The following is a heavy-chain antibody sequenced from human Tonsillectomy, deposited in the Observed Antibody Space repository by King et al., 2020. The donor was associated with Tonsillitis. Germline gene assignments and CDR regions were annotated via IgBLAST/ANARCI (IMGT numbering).Heavy chain of an antibody. V-gene: IGHV3-15*07. CDR2: IKSKTDGETT. CDR1: GLTFSNAW. J-gene: IGHJ6*03. Sequence: VQLVESGGVLAKPGGSLRLSCAASGLTFSNAWMNWVCQAPGKGLEWVGRIKSKTDGETTDYAAPVRGRFTISRDDSKNTLYLQMNNLKTEDTAVYYCTTVKVTEYYYYYYMDVWGKGTTVTVSS. D-gene: IGHD2-21*02. CDR3: TTVKVTEYYYYYYMDV.